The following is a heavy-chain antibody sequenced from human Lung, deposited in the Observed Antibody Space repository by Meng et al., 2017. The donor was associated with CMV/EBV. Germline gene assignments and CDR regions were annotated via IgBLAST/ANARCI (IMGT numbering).Heavy chain of an antibody. CDR1: FTCSSYA. D-gene: IGHD3-22*01. CDR3: AKPGGWYYYDSSGYYYY. J-gene: IGHJ4*02. V-gene: IGHV3-23*01. Sequence: FTCSSYAMSWVRQAPGKGLEWVSAISGSGGSTYYADSVKDRFTISRDNSKNTLYLQMNSLRAEDTAVYYCAKPGGWYYYDSSGYYYYWGQGTLVTVSS. CDR2: ISGSGGST.